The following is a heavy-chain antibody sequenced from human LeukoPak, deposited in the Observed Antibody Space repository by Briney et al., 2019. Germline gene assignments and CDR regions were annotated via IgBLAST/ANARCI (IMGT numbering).Heavy chain of an antibody. D-gene: IGHD3-3*01. V-gene: IGHV3-23*01. Sequence: PGGSLRLSCAASGFTFSSYAMSWVRQAPGKGLEWVSAISGSGGSTYYADSVKGRFTISRDNSKNTLYLQMNSLRAEDTAVYYCARDSPRYYDFWSGYLPGGMDVWGQGTTVTVSS. J-gene: IGHJ6*02. CDR3: ARDSPRYYDFWSGYLPGGMDV. CDR2: ISGSGGST. CDR1: GFTFSSYA.